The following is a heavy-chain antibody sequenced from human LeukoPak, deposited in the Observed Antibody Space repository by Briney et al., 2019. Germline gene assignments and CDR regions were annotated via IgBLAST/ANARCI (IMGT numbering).Heavy chain of an antibody. CDR3: ANLATVTTRGVFDI. J-gene: IGHJ3*02. CDR1: GFTFSSYS. CDR2: ISSSSSYI. D-gene: IGHD4-17*01. V-gene: IGHV3-21*01. Sequence: GGSLRLSCAASGFTFSSYSMNWVRQAPGKGLEWVSSISSSSSYIYYADSVKGRFTISRDNAKNSLYLQMNSLRAEDTAVYYCANLATVTTRGVFDIWGQGTMVTISS.